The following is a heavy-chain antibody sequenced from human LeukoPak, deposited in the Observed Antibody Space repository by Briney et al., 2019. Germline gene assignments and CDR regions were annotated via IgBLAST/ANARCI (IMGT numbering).Heavy chain of an antibody. J-gene: IGHJ4*02. D-gene: IGHD3-22*01. CDR1: GGSIISYY. CDR3: ARRVSGGYYEDSFDY. V-gene: IGHV4-59*08. Sequence: PSETLSLTCTVSGGSIISYYWSWIRQPPGKGLGWIGYIYYSGSPNYNPSLKSRVAISADTSKNQFSLKLSSVTAADTAVYCARRVSGGYYEDSFDYWGQGTLVTVSS. CDR2: IYYSGSP.